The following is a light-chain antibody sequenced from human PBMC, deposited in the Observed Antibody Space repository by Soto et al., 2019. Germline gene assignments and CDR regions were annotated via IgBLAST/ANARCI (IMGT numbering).Light chain of an antibody. V-gene: IGLV2-23*01. CDR2: EST. J-gene: IGLJ3*02. CDR3: CSCVSGSPFDVL. Sequence: QAVVTQPASVSGSPGQSITISCTGTGSALVNYNLVSWYQQPPGQAPRLVIYESTKRPSGVSDRFSGSKSGNTASLTISGLQAEDEADYYCCSCVSGSPFDVLFGGGTKLTVL. CDR1: GSALVNYNL.